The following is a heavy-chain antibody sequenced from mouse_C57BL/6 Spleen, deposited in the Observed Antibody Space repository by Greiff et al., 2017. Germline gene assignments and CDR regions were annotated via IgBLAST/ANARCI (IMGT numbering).Heavy chain of an antibody. CDR3: ARETAQALFDY. J-gene: IGHJ2*01. Sequence: QVQLQQPGAELVRPGSSVKLSCKASGYTFTSYWMDWVKQRPGQGLEWIGNIYPSDSETHYNQKFKDKATLTVDKSSSTAYMQLSSLTSEDSAVYYCARETAQALFDYWGQGTTLTVSS. CDR1: GYTFTSYW. V-gene: IGHV1-61*01. D-gene: IGHD3-2*02. CDR2: IYPSDSET.